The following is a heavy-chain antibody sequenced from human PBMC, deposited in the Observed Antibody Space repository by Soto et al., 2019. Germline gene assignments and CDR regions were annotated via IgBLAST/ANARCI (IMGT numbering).Heavy chain of an antibody. CDR1: GYSFTSYW. CDR3: AIMADNIAYCGGDCYRSRYYYYYGMDV. V-gene: IGHV5-51*01. J-gene: IGHJ6*02. CDR2: IYPGNSDT. D-gene: IGHD2-21*02. Sequence: GESLKISCKGSGYSFTSYWIGWVRQMPGKGLEWMGIIYPGNSDTRYSPNFQSQVNISADKSISTAYLQWNSLKASDTAKYYCAIMADNIAYCGGDCYRSRYYYYYGMDVWGQGTTVTVSS.